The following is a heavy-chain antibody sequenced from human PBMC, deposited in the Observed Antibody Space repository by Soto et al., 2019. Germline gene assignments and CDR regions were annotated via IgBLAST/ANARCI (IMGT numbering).Heavy chain of an antibody. D-gene: IGHD2-21*01. CDR3: ARECGGDCSNAFDL. V-gene: IGHV3-66*01. J-gene: IGHJ3*01. CDR1: GFTVSSNY. CDR2: LYSGAGT. Sequence: VQLVESGGSLVQPGGSLRLSCAASGFTVSSNYMNWVRQAPGKGLEWLSVLYSGAGTYYADSVKDRFTISRDNSKNTLYLQLNSLRAEDTAIYYCARECGGDCSNAFDLWGQGTMVTVSP.